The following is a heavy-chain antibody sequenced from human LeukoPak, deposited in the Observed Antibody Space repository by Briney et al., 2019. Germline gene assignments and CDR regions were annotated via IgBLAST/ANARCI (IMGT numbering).Heavy chain of an antibody. CDR2: IHYSGSS. J-gene: IGHJ5*01. CDR1: GDSISNFY. Sequence: SETLSLTCTVSGDSISNFYWNWIRQSPGKGLEWIGNIHYSGSSVYNPSLKSRVTISIDTSRKQFFLKLNSVTAADTAGYFCALAPNSNWFDFWGPGTLVTVSS. CDR3: ALAPNSNWFDF. V-gene: IGHV4-59*03. D-gene: IGHD2-8*01.